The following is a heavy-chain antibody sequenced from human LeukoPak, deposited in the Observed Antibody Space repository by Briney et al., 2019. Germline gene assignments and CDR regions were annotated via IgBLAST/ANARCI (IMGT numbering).Heavy chain of an antibody. CDR3: AREGNWNGRGIDY. J-gene: IGHJ4*02. CDR1: GFTVSSNY. D-gene: IGHD1-20*01. CDR2: IYSGGST. V-gene: IGHV3-53*01. Sequence: PGGSLRLSCAASGFTVSSNYMSWVRQAPGKGLEWVSVIYSGGSTYYADSVKGRFTISRDNAKNSLYLQMNSLRAEDTAVYYCAREGNWNGRGIDYWGQRTLVTVSS.